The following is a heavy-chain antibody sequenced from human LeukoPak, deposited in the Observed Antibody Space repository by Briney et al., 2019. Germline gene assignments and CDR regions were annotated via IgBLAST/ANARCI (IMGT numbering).Heavy chain of an antibody. J-gene: IGHJ6*02. V-gene: IGHV4-59*12. Sequence: SETLSLTCIVSGGSLNSYYWNWIRQPPGKGLEWIGYIYYSGTTNYNPSLKSRVTISVDTSKNQFSLKLSSVTAADTAVYYCASMGSSSWRSYYYGMDVWGQGTTVTVSS. CDR3: ASMGSSSWRSYYYGMDV. CDR1: GGSLNSYY. CDR2: IYYSGTT. D-gene: IGHD6-13*01.